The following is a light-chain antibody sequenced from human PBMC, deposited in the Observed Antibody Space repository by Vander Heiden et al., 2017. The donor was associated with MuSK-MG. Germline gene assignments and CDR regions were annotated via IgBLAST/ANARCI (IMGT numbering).Light chain of an antibody. V-gene: IGLV3-1*01. CDR2: QDS. J-gene: IGLJ2*01. CDR3: QEWDSSTVV. CDR1: KLGDKY. Sequence: SYELTQPPSVSVSPGQTASITCSGDKLGDKYACWYQQKPGQSPVLVIYQDSKRPSGIPERFSGSNSGKTANLTISGTQAMEEAYYYCQEWDSSTVVFGGGTKLTVL.